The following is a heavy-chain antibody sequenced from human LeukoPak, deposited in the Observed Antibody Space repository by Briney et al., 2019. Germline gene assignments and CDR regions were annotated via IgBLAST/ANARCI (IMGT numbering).Heavy chain of an antibody. Sequence: GGSLRLSCAASGFTFSTYSMNWVRQAPGKGLEWVSSISSDSNYIFYGDSLKGRFTISRDNAKNSLYLQMNSLRAEDTAVYYCARDGDYYDSSGYPTYYYYYGMDVWGQGTTVTVSS. CDR1: GFTFSTYS. J-gene: IGHJ6*02. D-gene: IGHD3-22*01. V-gene: IGHV3-21*01. CDR3: ARDGDYYDSSGYPTYYYYYGMDV. CDR2: ISSDSNYI.